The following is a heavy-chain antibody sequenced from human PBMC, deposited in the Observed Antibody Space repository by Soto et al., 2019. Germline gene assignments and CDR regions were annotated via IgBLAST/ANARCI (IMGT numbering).Heavy chain of an antibody. Sequence: ASVKVSCKVSGYTLTELSMHWVRQAPGKGLEWMGWISAYNGNTNYAQKLQGRVTMTTDTSTRTVYLDLRSLKSDDTAVYYCARGGYYDNTWGKLSHYGLDVWGQGTSVTVSS. V-gene: IGHV1-18*01. CDR2: ISAYNGNT. J-gene: IGHJ6*02. D-gene: IGHD3-16*01. CDR1: GYTLTELS. CDR3: ARGGYYDNTWGKLSHYGLDV.